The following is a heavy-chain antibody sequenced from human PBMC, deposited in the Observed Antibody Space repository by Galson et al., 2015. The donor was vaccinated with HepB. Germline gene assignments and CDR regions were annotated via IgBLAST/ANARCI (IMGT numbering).Heavy chain of an antibody. CDR2: ISYDGSNK. D-gene: IGHD6-13*01. V-gene: IGHV3-30-3*01. CDR3: AREGVAAAGFDY. CDR1: GFTFSSYA. Sequence: SLRLSCAASGFTFSSYAMHWVRQAPGKGLEWVAVISYDGSNKYYADSVKGRFTISRDSSKNTLYLQMNSLRAEDTAVYYCAREGVAAAGFDYWGQGTLVTVSS. J-gene: IGHJ4*02.